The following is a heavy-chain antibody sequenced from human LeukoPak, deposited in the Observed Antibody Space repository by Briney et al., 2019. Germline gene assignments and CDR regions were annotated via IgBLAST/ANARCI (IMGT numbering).Heavy chain of an antibody. J-gene: IGHJ5*02. D-gene: IGHD4-17*01. CDR3: ANLGDYGDYDNWFDP. CDR1: GFIFSSYG. Sequence: GGSLRLSCAASGFIFSSYGMHWVRQAPGKGLEWVAVISYDGSNKYYADSVKGRFTISRDNSKNTLYLQMNSLRAEDTAVYYCANLGDYGDYDNWFDPWGQGTLVTVSS. CDR2: ISYDGSNK. V-gene: IGHV3-30*18.